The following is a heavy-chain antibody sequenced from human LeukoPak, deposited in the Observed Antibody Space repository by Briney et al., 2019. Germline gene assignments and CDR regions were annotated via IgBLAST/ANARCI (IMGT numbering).Heavy chain of an antibody. CDR1: GGSFSGYY. V-gene: IGHV4-34*01. Sequence: SETLSLTCAVYGGSFSGYYWSWIRQPPGKGLEWIGETNHSGSTNYNPSLKSRVTISVDTSKNQFSLKLSSVTAADTAVYYCASGVYYYDSSGFMDVWGKGTTVTVSS. J-gene: IGHJ6*03. CDR3: ASGVYYYDSSGFMDV. CDR2: TNHSGST. D-gene: IGHD3-22*01.